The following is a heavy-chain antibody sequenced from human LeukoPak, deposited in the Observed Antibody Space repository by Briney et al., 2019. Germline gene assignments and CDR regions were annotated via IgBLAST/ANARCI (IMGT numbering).Heavy chain of an antibody. V-gene: IGHV1-2*02. CDR3: ARGYYGSGSYYFYYYYMDV. CDR1: GYTFTGYY. J-gene: IGHJ6*03. D-gene: IGHD3-10*01. CDR2: INPNSGGT. Sequence: GASVKVSCKASGYTFTGYYMHWVRQAPGQGLEWMGWINPNSGGTNYAQKFQGRVTMTRDTSISTAYMELSRLRSDDTAVYYCARGYYGSGSYYFYYYYMDVWGKGTTVTISS.